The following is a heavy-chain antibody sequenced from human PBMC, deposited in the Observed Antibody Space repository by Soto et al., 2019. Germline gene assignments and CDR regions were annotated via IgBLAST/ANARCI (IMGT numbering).Heavy chain of an antibody. D-gene: IGHD6-19*01. CDR3: ARGSRWLVLTYFDY. V-gene: IGHV1-18*04. Sequence: ASVKVSCKASGYTFTSYCISWVRQAPGQGLEWMGWISAYNGNTNYAQKLQGRVTMTTDTSTSTAYMELRSLRSDDTAVYYCARGSRWLVLTYFDYWGQGTLVTVSS. CDR2: ISAYNGNT. CDR1: GYTFTSYC. J-gene: IGHJ4*02.